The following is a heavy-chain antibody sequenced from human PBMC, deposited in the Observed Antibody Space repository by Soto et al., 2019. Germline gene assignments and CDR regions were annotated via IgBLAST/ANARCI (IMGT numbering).Heavy chain of an antibody. CDR3: ARENSRISPRLFQH. Sequence: RLSCVASGFIFSDYAMHWARQAPGKGLEWVALISPAGTNQYYADSAKGRFTISRDNSKNTLYLQMNSLRPEDTGLYYCARENSRISPRLFQHWGHGTLVTLSS. CDR1: GFIFSDYA. CDR2: ISPAGTNQ. D-gene: IGHD6-6*01. J-gene: IGHJ1*01. V-gene: IGHV3-30-3*01.